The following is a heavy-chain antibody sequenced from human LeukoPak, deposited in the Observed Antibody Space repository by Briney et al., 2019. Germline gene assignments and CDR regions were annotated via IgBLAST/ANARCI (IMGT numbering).Heavy chain of an antibody. D-gene: IGHD3-10*01. Sequence: GGSLRLSCAPSGFPFSSYSMNWVRRAPGKGLEGVSYISRRSSTIYCAGTVKGRFTISRDNSKNTLFLQMNSLRGEHTAMYYCARSIGGICFHGNGYFGGYFDYWGQGTLVTVSS. CDR2: ISRRSSTI. V-gene: IGHV3-48*01. CDR1: GFPFSSYS. J-gene: IGHJ4*02. CDR3: ARSIGGICFHGNGYFGGYFDY.